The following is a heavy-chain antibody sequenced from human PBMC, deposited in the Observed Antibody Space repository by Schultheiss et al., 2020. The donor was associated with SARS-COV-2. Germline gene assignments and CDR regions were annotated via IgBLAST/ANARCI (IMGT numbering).Heavy chain of an antibody. J-gene: IGHJ4*02. CDR2: IYYSGST. D-gene: IGHD5-12*01. CDR1: GGSFSGYY. V-gene: IGHV4-34*01. Sequence: SETLSLTCAVYGGSFSGYYWSWIRQPPGKGLEWIGYIYYSGSTNYNPSLKSRVTISVDTSKNQFSLKLSSVTAADTAVYYCARGVDKNWGQGTLVTVSS. CDR3: ARGVDKN.